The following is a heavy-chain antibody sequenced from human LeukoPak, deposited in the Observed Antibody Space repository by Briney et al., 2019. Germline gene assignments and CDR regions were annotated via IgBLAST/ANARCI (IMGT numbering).Heavy chain of an antibody. CDR1: GYTFTSYA. J-gene: IGHJ4*02. CDR3: ARGVAYYDILTGYYSVEWGPTGFDY. D-gene: IGHD3-9*01. CDR2: INAGNGNT. Sequence: ASVKVSCKASGYTFTSYAMHWVRQAPGQRLEWMGWINAGNGNTKYSQEFQGRVTITRDTSASTAYMELSSLRSEDMAVYYCARGVAYYDILTGYYSVEWGPTGFDYWGQGTLVTVSS. V-gene: IGHV1-3*03.